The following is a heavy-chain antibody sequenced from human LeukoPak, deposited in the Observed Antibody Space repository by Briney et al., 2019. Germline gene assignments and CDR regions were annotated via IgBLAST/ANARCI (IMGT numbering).Heavy chain of an antibody. V-gene: IGHV1-2*02. CDR3: ASGANVAY. D-gene: IGHD4/OR15-4a*01. CDR2: INSNSGAT. Sequence: ASVKVSCKASGYTFTGYYMHWVRQAPGQGLEWMGWINSNSGATDYAQKFQGRVTMTRDTSISTAYMELSSLRSDDTAAYFCASGANVAYWGQGTLVTVSS. J-gene: IGHJ4*02. CDR1: GYTFTGYY.